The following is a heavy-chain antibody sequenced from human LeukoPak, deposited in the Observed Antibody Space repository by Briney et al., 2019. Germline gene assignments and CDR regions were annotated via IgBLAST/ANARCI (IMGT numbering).Heavy chain of an antibody. CDR2: ISGSGGST. CDR3: ANPDTIAAAGTKPTH. J-gene: IGHJ4*02. D-gene: IGHD6-13*01. V-gene: IGHV3-23*01. Sequence: GGSLRLSCAGSGFTFSSYAMRWVRLAPGKGLEWVAAISGSGGSTYYADSVKGRFTISRDNSKNTLYLQMNSLRAEGTAVYYCANPDTIAAAGTKPTHWGQGTLVTVSS. CDR1: GFTFSSYA.